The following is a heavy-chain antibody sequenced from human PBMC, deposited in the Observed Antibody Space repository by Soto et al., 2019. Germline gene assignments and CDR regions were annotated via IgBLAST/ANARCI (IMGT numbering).Heavy chain of an antibody. D-gene: IGHD2-2*01. V-gene: IGHV1-8*01. CDR2: MNPNSGNT. J-gene: IGHJ6*02. Sequence: QVPLVQSGAEVKKPGASVKVSCKASGYTFTSYDINWVRQATGQGLEWMGWMNPNSGNTGYAQKFQGRVTMTRNTSISTAYMELSSLRSEDTAVYYCARGNIVVVPAAPRGYYYYYGMDVWGQGTTVTVSS. CDR3: ARGNIVVVPAAPRGYYYYYGMDV. CDR1: GYTFTSYD.